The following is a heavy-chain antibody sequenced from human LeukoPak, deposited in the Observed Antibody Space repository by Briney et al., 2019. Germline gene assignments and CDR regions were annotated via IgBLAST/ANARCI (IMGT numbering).Heavy chain of an antibody. CDR3: ARLSSGSNSPFDY. V-gene: IGHV4-59*08. CDR2: IYYTGST. Sequence: SETLSLTCTVSGDSINNYYWSWVRQTPGKGLECIGYIYYTGSTNYNPSLKSRITMSVDTSTNQFSLKLSSVTAADTAVYYCARLSSGSNSPFDYWGQGTLVTVSS. J-gene: IGHJ4*02. D-gene: IGHD3-22*01. CDR1: GDSINNYY.